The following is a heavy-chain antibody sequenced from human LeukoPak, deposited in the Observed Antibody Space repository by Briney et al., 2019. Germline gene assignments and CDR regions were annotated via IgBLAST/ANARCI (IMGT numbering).Heavy chain of an antibody. CDR1: GFTFSSYS. CDR3: ASGDYSNFGVY. CDR2: ISSSSTHI. V-gene: IGHV3-21*01. Sequence: GGSLRLSCAASGFTFSSYSMNRVRQAPGKGLEWVSSISSSSTHIYYADSVKGRFTISRDNAKNSLYLQMNSLRAEDTAVYYCASGDYSNFGVYWGQGTLVTVSS. J-gene: IGHJ4*02. D-gene: IGHD4-11*01.